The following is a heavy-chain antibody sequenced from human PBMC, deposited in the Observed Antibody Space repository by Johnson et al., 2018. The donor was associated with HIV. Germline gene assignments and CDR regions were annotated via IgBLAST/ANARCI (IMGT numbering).Heavy chain of an antibody. J-gene: IGHJ3*01. V-gene: IGHV3-53*01. D-gene: IGHD6-13*01. CDR1: GFTVSSNY. CDR3: ARDGESQQLPLGDAFDV. Sequence: VQLVESRGGLIQPGGSLRLSCAASGFTVSSNYMSWVRQAPGKGLEWVSVIYSGGSTYYADSVRGRFTISRDNSRNTLYLQMSSLRAEDTAMYYCARDGESQQLPLGDAFDVWGQGTMVTVSS. CDR2: IYSGGST.